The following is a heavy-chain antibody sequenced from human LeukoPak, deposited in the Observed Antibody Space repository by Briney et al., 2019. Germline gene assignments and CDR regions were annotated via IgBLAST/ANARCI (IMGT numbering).Heavy chain of an antibody. CDR2: ISWNSGSI. J-gene: IGHJ4*02. CDR3: AKVGIAVAETSPYFDY. V-gene: IGHV3-9*01. D-gene: IGHD6-19*01. Sequence: GGSLRLSCAASGFTFDDYAMHWVRQAPGKGLEWVSGISWNSGSIGYADSVKGRLTISRDNAKNSLYLQMNSLRAEDTALYYCAKVGIAVAETSPYFDYWGQGTLVTVSS. CDR1: GFTFDDYA.